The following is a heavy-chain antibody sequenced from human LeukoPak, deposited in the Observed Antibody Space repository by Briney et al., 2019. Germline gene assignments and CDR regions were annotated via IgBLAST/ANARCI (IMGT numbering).Heavy chain of an antibody. J-gene: IGHJ5*02. V-gene: IGHV4-59*01. CDR2: IYYSGST. CDR1: GGSISSYY. D-gene: IGHD5-12*01. CDR3: ARGVRGVWLRGWFDP. Sequence: SETLSLTCTVSGGSISSYYWSWIRQPPGKGLEWIGYIYYSGSTNYNTSLKSRVTISVDTSKNQFSLKLISVTTADTPVYYCARGVRGVWLRGWFDPWGQGTLVTVSS.